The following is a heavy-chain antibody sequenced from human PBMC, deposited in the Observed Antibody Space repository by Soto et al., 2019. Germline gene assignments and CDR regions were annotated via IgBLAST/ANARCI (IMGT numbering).Heavy chain of an antibody. D-gene: IGHD3-10*01. CDR2: IYYSGST. CDR3: ARSVSGFGDVAFDY. Sequence: QVQLQESGPGLVKPSETLSLTCTVSGGSISSYYWSWIRHPPGKGLEWIGYIYYSGSTNYNPSLKSRVTISVDTSKNQFSLKLSSVTAADTAVYYCARSVSGFGDVAFDYWGQGTLVTVSS. V-gene: IGHV4-59*01. J-gene: IGHJ4*02. CDR1: GGSISSYY.